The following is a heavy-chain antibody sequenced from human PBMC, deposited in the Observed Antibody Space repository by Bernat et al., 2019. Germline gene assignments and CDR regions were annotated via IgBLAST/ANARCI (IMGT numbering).Heavy chain of an antibody. J-gene: IGHJ4*02. CDR2: ISWDGGGT. V-gene: IGHV3-43*01. CDR3: GKEDGSGSYGFDY. Sequence: EVQLVESGGVVVQPGGSLRLSCAASGFTFDGYTMHWVRQAPGKGLEWVALISWDGGGTYYADSVKGRFTISRDNGKNSLYLQMNSLRAEDTALYYCGKEDGSGSYGFDYWGQGTLVTVSS. CDR1: GFTFDGYT. D-gene: IGHD3-10*01.